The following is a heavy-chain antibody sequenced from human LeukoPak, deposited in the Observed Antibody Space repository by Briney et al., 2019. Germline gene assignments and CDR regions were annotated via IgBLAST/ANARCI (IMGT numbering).Heavy chain of an antibody. D-gene: IGHD1-26*01. Sequence: GGSLGLSCAASGFTFSSYAMSWVRQAPGKGLEWVSAISGSGGSTYYADSVRGRFTISRDNSKNTLYLQMNSLRAEDTAVYYCAKGLERSYDTFDIWGQGTMVTVSS. CDR3: AKGLERSYDTFDI. CDR2: ISGSGGST. CDR1: GFTFSSYA. V-gene: IGHV3-23*01. J-gene: IGHJ3*02.